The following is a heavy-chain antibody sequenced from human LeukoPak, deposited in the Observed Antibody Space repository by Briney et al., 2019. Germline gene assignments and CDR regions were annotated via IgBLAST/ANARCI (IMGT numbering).Heavy chain of an antibody. J-gene: IGHJ6*03. CDR2: ISYDGSNK. D-gene: IGHD3-10*01. CDR1: GFTFSSYA. Sequence: PGRSLRLSCAVSGFTFSSYAMHWVRQAPGKGLEWVAVISYDGSNKYYADSVKGRFTISRDNSKNTLYLQMDSLTPEDTAVYYCAKDGSKELLFRRSGRYMDVWGKGTTVTISS. V-gene: IGHV3-30*04. CDR3: AKDGSKELLFRRSGRYMDV.